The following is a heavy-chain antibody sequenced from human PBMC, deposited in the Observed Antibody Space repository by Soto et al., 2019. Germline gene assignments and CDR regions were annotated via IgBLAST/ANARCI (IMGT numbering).Heavy chain of an antibody. CDR1: GFSLSTSGVG. CDR2: IYWDDDK. D-gene: IGHD6-13*01. Sequence: QITLKESGPTLVKPTQTLTLTCTFSGFSLSTSGVGVGWIRQPPGKALEWLALIYWDDDKRYSPSLKSRLTITKDTSKTQVVLTMTNMDPVDTATYYCAHNLRYSSTLNWFDPWGQGTLVTVSS. J-gene: IGHJ5*02. CDR3: AHNLRYSSTLNWFDP. V-gene: IGHV2-5*02.